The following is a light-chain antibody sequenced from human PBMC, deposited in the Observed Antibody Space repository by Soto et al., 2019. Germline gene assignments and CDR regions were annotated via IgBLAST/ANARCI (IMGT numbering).Light chain of an antibody. V-gene: IGKV3-11*01. Sequence: EIVLTQSPATLSLSPGERAILSCRASQSVSTYLAWYQQKPGQAPRLLIFDASNRATGIPARFSGSGSGTDFTLTICSLEPEDFAVYYCQQRADCPATFGPGTKLDIK. CDR2: DAS. J-gene: IGKJ3*01. CDR1: QSVSTY. CDR3: QQRADCPAT.